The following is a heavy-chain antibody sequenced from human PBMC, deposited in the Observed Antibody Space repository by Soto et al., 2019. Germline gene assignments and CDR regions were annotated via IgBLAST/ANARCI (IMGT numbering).Heavy chain of an antibody. CDR2: IYYSGST. Sequence: SETLSLTCTVPCGSISSYYCSWIRQPPGNGLEWIGYIYYSGSTNYNPSLKSRVTISVDTSKNQFSLKLSSVTAADTAVYYCARERVTGSYYYYGMDVWGQRTTVTVSS. D-gene: IGHD2-21*02. CDR3: ARERVTGSYYYYGMDV. J-gene: IGHJ6*02. CDR1: CGSISSYY. V-gene: IGHV4-59*01.